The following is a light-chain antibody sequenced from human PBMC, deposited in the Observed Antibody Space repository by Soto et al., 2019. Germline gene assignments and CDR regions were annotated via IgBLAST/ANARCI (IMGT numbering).Light chain of an antibody. CDR3: QQYNKWPALS. CDR2: GAS. CDR1: QSVSTN. J-gene: IGKJ4*01. V-gene: IGKV3-15*01. Sequence: EIVMTQSPATLSVSPGERATFSCRASQSVSTNLAWYQQKPGQAPRLLIYGASTRATGIPARFSGSGSGTEFTLTISSLQSEDFAVYYCQQYNKWPALSFGGGTKVEIK.